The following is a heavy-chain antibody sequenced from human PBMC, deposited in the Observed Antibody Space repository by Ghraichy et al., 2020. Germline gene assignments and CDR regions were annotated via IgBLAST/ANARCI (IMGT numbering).Heavy chain of an antibody. Sequence: GGSLRLSCAASGFPFNTYGMHWVRQAPGKGLEWVAAIWYDGANTYYADSVKGRFTISRDNSKNTLYLQMNSLRAEDTAVYYCARAAMIVVESTLVAFYTWCKETTATVS. CDR1: GFPFNTYG. CDR3: ARAAMIVVESTLVAFYT. V-gene: IGHV3-33*01. J-gene: IGHJ6*03. CDR2: IWYDGANT. D-gene: IGHD3-22*01.